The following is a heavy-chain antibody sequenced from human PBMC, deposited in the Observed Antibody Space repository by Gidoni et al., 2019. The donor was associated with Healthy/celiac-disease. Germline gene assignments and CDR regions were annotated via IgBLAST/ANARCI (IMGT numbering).Heavy chain of an antibody. Sequence: VTLRESGPALVQPTQTLTLTCPVSGFSLRTSGMCVSWIRQPPGQALEWLALSDWDDDKYYSTSLKTRLTIAKDTSKNQVVLTMTNMDPVDTATYYCARRNPPSSGYYFDYWGQGTLVTVSS. CDR2: SDWDDDK. V-gene: IGHV2-70*01. CDR1: GFSLRTSGMC. D-gene: IGHD3-10*01. J-gene: IGHJ4*02. CDR3: ARRNPPSSGYYFDY.